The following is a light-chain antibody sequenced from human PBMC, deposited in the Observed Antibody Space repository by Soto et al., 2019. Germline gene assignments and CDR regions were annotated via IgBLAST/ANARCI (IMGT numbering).Light chain of an antibody. CDR3: QQYNSWPVT. V-gene: IGKV3-15*01. CDR2: DAS. CDR1: QSVSSN. Sequence: EIVMTQSPATLSVSPGERATLSCRASQSVSSNLAWYQQKPGQAPRLLIYDASTRATGIPARFSGSGSWTDFTLTISSLQSEDFAVYYCQQYNSWPVTFGPGTKVDIK. J-gene: IGKJ3*01.